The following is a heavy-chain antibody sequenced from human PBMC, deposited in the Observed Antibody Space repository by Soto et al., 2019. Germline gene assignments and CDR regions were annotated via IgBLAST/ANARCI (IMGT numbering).Heavy chain of an antibody. D-gene: IGHD2-2*01. V-gene: IGHV4-31*03. CDR3: ARDRPRAVVVPAAIDY. Sequence: SETLSLTCTVSGGSISSGGYYWSWIRQHPGKGLEWIGYIYYSGNTYYNPSLKSRVTISVDTSKNQFSLKLGSVTAADTAVYYCARDRPRAVVVPAAIDYWGQGTLVTVSS. J-gene: IGHJ4*02. CDR1: GGSISSGGYY. CDR2: IYYSGNT.